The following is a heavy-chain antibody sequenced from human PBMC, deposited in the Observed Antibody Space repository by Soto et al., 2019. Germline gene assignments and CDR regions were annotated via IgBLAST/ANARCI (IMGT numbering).Heavy chain of an antibody. CDR1: GYTFSNYL. CDR3: ASPSSGSGSYY. J-gene: IGHJ4*02. CDR2: INAGNGHT. D-gene: IGHD3-10*01. V-gene: IGHV1-3*01. Sequence: QVQLVQSGAEVKKPGASVKVSCKASGYTFSNYLLHWVRQAPGQGLEWMGWINAGNGHTKYSQKFQGRVTFTRDTSATTAYIALSSLRSEDTAVYYCASPSSGSGSYYWGQGTRVTVSS.